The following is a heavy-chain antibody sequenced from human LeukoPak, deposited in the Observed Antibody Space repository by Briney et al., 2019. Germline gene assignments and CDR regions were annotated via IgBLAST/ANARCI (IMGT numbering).Heavy chain of an antibody. CDR3: ARVLGYCSTSSCPPYGMDV. J-gene: IGHJ6*02. CDR2: INAGNGNT. D-gene: IGHD2-2*03. V-gene: IGHV1-3*01. Sequence: GASVKVSCKASGYTFTTYVMHWVRQAPGQRLEWMGWINAGNGNTKYSQKFQGRVTITRDTSASTAYMELSSLRSEDMAVYYCARVLGYCSTSSCPPYGMDVWGQGTTVTVSS. CDR1: GYTFTTYV.